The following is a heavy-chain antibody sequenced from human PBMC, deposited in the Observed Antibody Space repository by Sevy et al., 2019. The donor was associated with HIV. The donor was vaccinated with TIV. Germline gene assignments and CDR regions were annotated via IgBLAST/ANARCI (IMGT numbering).Heavy chain of an antibody. CDR2: IVVGSDNR. V-gene: IGHV1-58*01. D-gene: IGHD3-22*01. CDR3: AADPLGSSGSSFDY. Sequence: ASVKVSCKASGFTFSSSAVQWVRQARGQRLEWIGWIVVGSDNRNYAQKFQERVTITRDMSTSTVYMELSSLSSEDTAVYYCAADPLGSSGSSFDYWGQGPRVTVSS. CDR1: GFTFSSSA. J-gene: IGHJ4*02.